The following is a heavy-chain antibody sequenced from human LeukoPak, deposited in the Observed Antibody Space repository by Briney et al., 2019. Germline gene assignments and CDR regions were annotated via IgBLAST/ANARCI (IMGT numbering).Heavy chain of an antibody. D-gene: IGHD6-13*01. CDR3: ATLGGGSAAE. V-gene: IGHV3-15*01. CDR1: GFTFSNAW. J-gene: IGHJ1*01. Sequence: GGSLRLSCAASGFTFSNAWMSWVRQAPGKGLEWVGRIKRRTDGETTDYIAPVKGRFSVSRDDSKNTLYLQMNSLKIEDTAVYYCATLGGGSAAEWGQGTLVTVSS. CDR2: IKRRTDGETT.